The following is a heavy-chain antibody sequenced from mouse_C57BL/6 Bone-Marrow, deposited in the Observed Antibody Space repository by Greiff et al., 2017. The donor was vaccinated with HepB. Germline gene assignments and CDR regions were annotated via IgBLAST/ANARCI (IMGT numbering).Heavy chain of an antibody. D-gene: IGHD2-4*01. CDR1: GFTFSSYA. CDR3: ARAPLRRKAMDY. V-gene: IGHV5-4*03. Sequence: DVMLVESGGGLVKPGGSLKLSCAASGFTFSSYAMSWVRQTPEKRLEWVATISDGGSYTYYPDNVKGRFTISRDNAKNNLYLQMSHLKSEDTAMYYCARAPLRRKAMDYWGQGTSVTVSS. J-gene: IGHJ4*01. CDR2: ISDGGSYT.